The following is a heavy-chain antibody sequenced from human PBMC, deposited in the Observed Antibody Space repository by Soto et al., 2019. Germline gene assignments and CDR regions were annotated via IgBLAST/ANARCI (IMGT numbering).Heavy chain of an antibody. D-gene: IGHD3-3*01. Sequence: TSETLSLTCAVYGGSFSGYYCSWIRQPPGKGLEWIGEINHSGSTNYNPSLKSRVTISVDTSKNQFSLKLSSVTAADTAVYYCARGVLRYDFWSGYYGTNYYYYYMDVWGKGTTVTVSS. CDR1: GGSFSGYY. J-gene: IGHJ6*03. V-gene: IGHV4-34*01. CDR2: INHSGST. CDR3: ARGVLRYDFWSGYYGTNYYYYYMDV.